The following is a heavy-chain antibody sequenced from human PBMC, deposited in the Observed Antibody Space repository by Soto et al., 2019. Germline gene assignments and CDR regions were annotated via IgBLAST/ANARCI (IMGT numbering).Heavy chain of an antibody. J-gene: IGHJ6*03. V-gene: IGHV3-48*01. CDR3: ARVGAGPYYYYYMDV. CDR1: GFTFSSYS. CDR2: ISSSSSII. Sequence: PGGSLRLSCAASGFTFSSYSMNWVRQAPGKGLEWVSYISSSSSIIYYADSVKGRFTISRDNAKNSLYLQMNSLRAEDTAVYYCARVGAGPYYYYYMDVWGKGTTVTVSS.